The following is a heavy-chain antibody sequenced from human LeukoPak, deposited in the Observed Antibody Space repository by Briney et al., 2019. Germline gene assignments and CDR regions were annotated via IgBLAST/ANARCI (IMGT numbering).Heavy chain of an antibody. V-gene: IGHV4-34*01. J-gene: IGHJ3*02. CDR1: GGSFSGHY. CDR3: ARRGHNRYYYDSSGYHKAFDI. CDR2: INHSGST. Sequence: SETLSLTCAVYGGSFSGHYWSWIRQPPGKGLEWIGEINHSGSTNYNPSLKSRVTISVDTSKNQFSLKLSSVTAADTAVYYCARRGHNRYYYDSSGYHKAFDIWGQGTMVTVSS. D-gene: IGHD3-22*01.